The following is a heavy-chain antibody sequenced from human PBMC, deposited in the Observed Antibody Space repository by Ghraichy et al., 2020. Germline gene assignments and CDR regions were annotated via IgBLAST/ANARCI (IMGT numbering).Heavy chain of an antibody. V-gene: IGHV4-34*01. CDR1: GGSFSGYY. D-gene: IGHD6-19*01. CDR3: ARHPNLGYSSGWSVDY. J-gene: IGHJ4*02. Sequence: SETLSLTCAVYGGSFSGYYWSWIRQPPGKGLEWIGEINHSGSTNYNPSLKSRVTISVDTSKNQFSLKLSSVTAADTAVYYCARHPNLGYSSGWSVDYWGQGTLVTVSS. CDR2: INHSGST.